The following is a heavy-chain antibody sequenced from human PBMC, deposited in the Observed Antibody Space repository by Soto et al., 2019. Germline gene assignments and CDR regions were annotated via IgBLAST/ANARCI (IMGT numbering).Heavy chain of an antibody. CDR2: IIPILGIA. CDR3: AARIYDILTGYMDV. V-gene: IGHV1-69*02. Sequence: VQLVQSGAEVKKPGSSVKVSCKASGGTFSSYTISWVRQAPGQGLEWMGRIIPILGIANYAQKFQGRVTITADKYTSTAYMELSSLSSEDTAVYYCAARIYDILTGYMDVWGKGTTVTVSS. D-gene: IGHD3-9*01. J-gene: IGHJ6*03. CDR1: GGTFSSYT.